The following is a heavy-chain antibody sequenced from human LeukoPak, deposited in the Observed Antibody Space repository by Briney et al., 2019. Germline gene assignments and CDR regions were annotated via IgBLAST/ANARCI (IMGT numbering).Heavy chain of an antibody. D-gene: IGHD4-17*01. V-gene: IGHV3-21*01. Sequence: PGGSLGLSCVVSGFTFTSTWMHWVRQAPGKGLVWVSSISSSSSYIYYADSVKGRFTISRDNAKNSLYLQMNSLRAEDTAVYYCGQSDDYGDYLWPYYFDYWGQGTLVTVSS. CDR1: GFTFTSTW. CDR3: GQSDDYGDYLWPYYFDY. CDR2: ISSSSSYI. J-gene: IGHJ4*02.